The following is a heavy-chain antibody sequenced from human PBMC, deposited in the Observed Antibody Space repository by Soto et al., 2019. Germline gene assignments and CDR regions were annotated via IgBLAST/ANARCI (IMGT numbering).Heavy chain of an antibody. V-gene: IGHV4-31*03. CDR1: GGSISSGGYY. D-gene: IGHD5-18*01. CDR3: ARDSRRAAGYSYGLFPFDI. J-gene: IGHJ3*02. Sequence: QVQLQESGPGLVKPSQTLSLTCTVSGGSISSGGYYWSWIRQHPGKGLEWIGYIYYSGSTYYNPSLKSRVTISVDTSKNQFSLKLSSVTAADTAVYYCARDSRRAAGYSYGLFPFDIWGQGTMVTVSS. CDR2: IYYSGST.